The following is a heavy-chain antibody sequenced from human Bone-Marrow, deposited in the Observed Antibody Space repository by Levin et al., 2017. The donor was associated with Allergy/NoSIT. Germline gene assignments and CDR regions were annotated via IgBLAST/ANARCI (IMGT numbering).Heavy chain of an antibody. CDR1: GGSISSSSYY. D-gene: IGHD4-17*01. Sequence: PSETLSLTCTVSGGSISSSSYYWGWIRQPPGKGLEWIGSIYYSGSTYYNPSLKSRVTISVDTSKNQFSLKLSSVTAADTAVYYCARDSIWELGYYGDYLLGYNWFDPWGQGTLVTVSS. CDR2: IYYSGST. J-gene: IGHJ5*02. CDR3: ARDSIWELGYYGDYLLGYNWFDP. V-gene: IGHV4-39*07.